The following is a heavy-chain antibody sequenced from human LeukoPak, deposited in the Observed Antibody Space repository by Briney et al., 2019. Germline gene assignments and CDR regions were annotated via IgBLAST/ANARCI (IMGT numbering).Heavy chain of an antibody. Sequence: SQTLSLTCAVSGGSISSGGYSWSWIRQPPGKGLEWIGYIYHNGSTYYNPSLKSRVTISVDRSKNQFSLKLSSVTAADTAVYYCARDSAPNWFDPWGQETLVTVSS. CDR3: ARDSAPNWFDP. CDR1: GGSISSGGYS. V-gene: IGHV4-30-2*01. CDR2: IYHNGST. J-gene: IGHJ5*02.